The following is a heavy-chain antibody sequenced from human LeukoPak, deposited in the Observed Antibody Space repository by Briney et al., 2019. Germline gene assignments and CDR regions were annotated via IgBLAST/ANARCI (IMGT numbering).Heavy chain of an antibody. J-gene: IGHJ6*03. CDR3: AKEGSSGWTPYYYYYMDV. Sequence: SLRLSCAASGFAFSSYGMSWVRQAPGKGLERVSDISGSGGSTYYADSVKGRFTISRDNSKNTLYLQMNSLRAEDTAVYYCAKEGSSGWTPYYYYYMDVWGKGTTVTISS. D-gene: IGHD6-19*01. CDR1: GFAFSSYG. V-gene: IGHV3-23*01. CDR2: ISGSGGST.